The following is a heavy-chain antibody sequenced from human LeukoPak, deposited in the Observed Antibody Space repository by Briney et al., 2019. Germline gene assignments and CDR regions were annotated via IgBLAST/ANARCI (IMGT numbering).Heavy chain of an antibody. J-gene: IGHJ5*02. V-gene: IGHV1-69*06. CDR2: IISIFGTA. CDR3: AFDFSGWFDP. D-gene: IGHD3-3*01. Sequence: GASVKVSCKASGYTFTGYYMHWVRQAPGQGLEWMGGIISIFGTANYAQKFQGRVTITADKSTSTAYMELSSLRSEDTAVYYCAFDFSGWFDPWGQGTLVTVSS. CDR1: GYTFTGYY.